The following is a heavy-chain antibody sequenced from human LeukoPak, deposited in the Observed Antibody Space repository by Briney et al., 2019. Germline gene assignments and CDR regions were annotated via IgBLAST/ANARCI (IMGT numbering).Heavy chain of an antibody. CDR1: GFTVSSNY. J-gene: IGHJ4*02. CDR3: ARAHLQWLVLDYFDY. CDR2: IYSGGST. Sequence: GSLRLSCAASGFTVSSNYMSWVRQAPGKGLEWVSVIYSGGSTYYADSVKGRFTISRDNSKNTLYLQMNSLRAEDTAVYYCARAHLQWLVLDYFDYWGQGTLVTVSS. V-gene: IGHV3-66*01. D-gene: IGHD6-19*01.